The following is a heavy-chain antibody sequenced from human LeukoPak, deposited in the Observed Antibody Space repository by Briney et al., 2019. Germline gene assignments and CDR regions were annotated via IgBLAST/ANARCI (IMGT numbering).Heavy chain of an antibody. Sequence: PGGSLRLSCAASGFTFSDYYMSWVRQAPGKGLEWLSYVSGGGSAIYYGDSVKGRFTVSRDNAKNSVDLHMNSLRAEDTAVYYCASNQHYYDSSGYYSYWGQGTLVTVSS. CDR1: GFTFSDYY. V-gene: IGHV3-11*01. CDR3: ASNQHYYDSSGYYSY. CDR2: VSGGGSAI. J-gene: IGHJ4*02. D-gene: IGHD3-22*01.